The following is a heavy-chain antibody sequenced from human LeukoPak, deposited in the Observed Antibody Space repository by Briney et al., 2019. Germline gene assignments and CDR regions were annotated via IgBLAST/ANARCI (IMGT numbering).Heavy chain of an antibody. CDR3: ARDADFWSGYFFDY. CDR1: GFTFGSYW. CDR2: IKQDGSEK. J-gene: IGHJ4*02. V-gene: IGHV3-7*03. D-gene: IGHD3-3*01. Sequence: GGSLRLSCAASGFTFGSYWMSWVRQAPGKGLEWVANIKQDGSEKYYVDSVKGRFTISRDNAKNSLYLQMNSLRAEDTAVYYCARDADFWSGYFFDYWGQGTLVTVSS.